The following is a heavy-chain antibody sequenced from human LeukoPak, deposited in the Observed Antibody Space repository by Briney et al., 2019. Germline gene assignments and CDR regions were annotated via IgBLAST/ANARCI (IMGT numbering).Heavy chain of an antibody. CDR2: ISYDGSNK. V-gene: IGHV3-30*18. D-gene: IGHD3-22*01. J-gene: IGHJ4*02. Sequence: GGSLRLSCAASGFTFSSYGMHWVRQAPGKGLEWVAVISYDGSNKYYADSVKGRFTTSRDNSKNTLYLQMNSLRAEDTAVYYCAKGHDSSGYLFDYWGQGTLVTVSS. CDR3: AKGHDSSGYLFDY. CDR1: GFTFSSYG.